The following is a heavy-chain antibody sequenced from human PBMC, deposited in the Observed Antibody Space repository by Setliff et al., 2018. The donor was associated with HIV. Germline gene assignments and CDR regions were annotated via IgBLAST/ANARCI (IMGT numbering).Heavy chain of an antibody. J-gene: IGHJ5*02. D-gene: IGHD3-22*01. CDR1: GGTFSNYA. CDR3: ARPTYYTDNSGHPRYYFET. CDR2: IIPIFGSA. Sequence: GASVKVSCKASGGTFSNYAFSWVRQAPGQGLEWMGGIIPIFGSANFPQNFQGRLTITVDEPTSTAYMELSSLTSDDTAVYYCARPTYYTDNSGHPRYYFETWGQGTRVTVSS. V-gene: IGHV1-69*13.